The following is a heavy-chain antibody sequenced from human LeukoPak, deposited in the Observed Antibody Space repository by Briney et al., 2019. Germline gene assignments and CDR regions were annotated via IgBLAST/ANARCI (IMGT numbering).Heavy chain of an antibody. J-gene: IGHJ4*02. D-gene: IGHD4-17*01. CDR1: GFTVSYNY. CDR3: ATSSTSVTTIDY. CDR2: IYSGGST. V-gene: IGHV3-53*01. Sequence: GGSLRLSCAASGFTVSYNYMSWVRQAPGKGLEWVSVIYSGGSTYYADSVKGRFTISRDNSKNTLYPQMNSLGAEDTAVYYCATSSTSVTTIDYWGQGTLVTVSS.